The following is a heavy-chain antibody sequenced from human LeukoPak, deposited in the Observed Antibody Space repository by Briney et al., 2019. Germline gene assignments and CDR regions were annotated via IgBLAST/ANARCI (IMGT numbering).Heavy chain of an antibody. CDR3: VTLDGDCRSPPCYVIP. CDR2: LDREDSET. Sequence: GASVKVSCKVSGYTLTELSMHWVRQAPGKGLEWMGGLDREDSETNYAQRFQGRVTMTEVRSTDTAYMDLTNLRSEDTAVYYCVTLDGDCRSPPCYVIPRGQGALVTVSS. D-gene: IGHD2-2*01. J-gene: IGHJ5*02. V-gene: IGHV1-24*01. CDR1: GYTLTELS.